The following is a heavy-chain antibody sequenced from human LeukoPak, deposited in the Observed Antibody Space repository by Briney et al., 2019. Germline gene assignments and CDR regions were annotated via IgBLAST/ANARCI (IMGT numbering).Heavy chain of an antibody. CDR2: INHSGRT. CDR1: GGSFSGYY. J-gene: IGHJ4*02. V-gene: IGHV4-34*01. D-gene: IGHD2-15*01. CDR3: ARGVYCSGGSCYIPFDY. Sequence: PSETLSLTCAVYGGSFSGYYWSRIRQPPGKGLEWIGEINHSGRTNYNPSLKSRVTISVDTSKNQFSLKLSSVTAADTAVYYCARGVYCSGGSCYIPFDYWGQGTLVTVSS.